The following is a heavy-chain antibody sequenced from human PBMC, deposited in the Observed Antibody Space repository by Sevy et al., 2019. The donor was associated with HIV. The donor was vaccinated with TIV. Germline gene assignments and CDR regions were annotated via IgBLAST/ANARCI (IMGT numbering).Heavy chain of an antibody. J-gene: IGHJ6*02. CDR1: KYSISSGYY. CDR3: ARASGGDRLDYYGMDV. V-gene: IGHV4-38-2*01. CDR2: GYHGGST. D-gene: IGHD2-21*02. Sequence: SETLSLTCAVSKYSISSGYYWGWIRQPPGKGLEWIGNGYHGGSTYYNPSLQSRVTISLDTSKNHFSLGLRSVTAADTAVYYCARASGGDRLDYYGMDVWGQGTTVTVSS.